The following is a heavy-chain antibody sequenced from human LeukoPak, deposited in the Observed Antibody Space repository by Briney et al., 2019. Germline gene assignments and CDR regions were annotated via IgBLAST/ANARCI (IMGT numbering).Heavy chain of an antibody. Sequence: PGGSLRHSCAAPGFTFSSYSMNWVRQAPGKGLEWVSYISSSGSTIYYADSVKGRFTISRDNAKNSLYLQMNSLRAEDTAVYYCARVRGSIAVAGINYFDYWGQGTLVTVSS. J-gene: IGHJ4*02. D-gene: IGHD6-19*01. CDR1: GFTFSSYS. CDR2: ISSSGSTI. V-gene: IGHV3-48*04. CDR3: ARVRGSIAVAGINYFDY.